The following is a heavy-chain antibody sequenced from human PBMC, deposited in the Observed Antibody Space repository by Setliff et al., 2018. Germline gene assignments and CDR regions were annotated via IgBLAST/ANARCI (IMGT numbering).Heavy chain of an antibody. D-gene: IGHD3-22*01. CDR2: INAGNGNT. CDR1: GYTFTCYA. V-gene: IGHV1-3*01. Sequence: ASVKVSCKASGYTFTCYAMHWVRQAPGQRLEWVGWINAGNGNTKYSQKFQGRVTITRDTSASTAYMELSSLRSEDTAVYYCAREYYYDSSGYSYYFDCWGQGTLVTVSS. CDR3: AREYYYDSSGYSYYFDC. J-gene: IGHJ4*02.